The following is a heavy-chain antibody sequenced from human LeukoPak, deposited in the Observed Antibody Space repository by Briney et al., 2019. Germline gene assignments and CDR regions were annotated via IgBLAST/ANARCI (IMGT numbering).Heavy chain of an antibody. CDR2: ISGRDGRT. D-gene: IGHD6-13*01. CDR3: CTSPSFGSSWYQFNY. Sequence: GGTLRLSCSVSGLTFYTYAMSWVRQAPGKGLEWVSAISGRDGRTYYTDSVKGRFTISRDNSKNTLYLQMNSLRAEDTAVYYCCTSPSFGSSWYQFNYWGQGALVIVSS. CDR1: GLTFYTYA. V-gene: IGHV3-23*01. J-gene: IGHJ4*02.